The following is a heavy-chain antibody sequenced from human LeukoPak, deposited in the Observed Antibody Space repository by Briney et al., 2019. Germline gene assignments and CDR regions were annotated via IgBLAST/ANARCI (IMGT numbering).Heavy chain of an antibody. CDR3: AKGRSRSGPDY. CDR2: IGGGGGST. J-gene: IGHJ4*02. Sequence: PGGSLRLSCAASGFTFSNYAMSWVRQAPGKGLEWVSAIGGGGGSTYYADSVKGRFTISRDNSKNTLYLQMNSLRAEDTALYYCAKGRSRSGPDYWGQGALVTVSS. V-gene: IGHV3-23*01. CDR1: GFTFSNYA. D-gene: IGHD2-15*01.